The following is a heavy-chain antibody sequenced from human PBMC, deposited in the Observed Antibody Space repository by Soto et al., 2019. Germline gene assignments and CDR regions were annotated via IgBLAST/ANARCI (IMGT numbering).Heavy chain of an antibody. J-gene: IGHJ6*03. CDR1: GYTLAIYD. CDR3: ARDIPHYDYIWGSYRGYYMDV. Sequence: ASVKVSCKASGYTLAIYDINWVRQSTGQGLEWMGWMNPNSGNTGYAQKFQGRVTMTRNTSISTAYMELSSLRAEDTAVYYCARDIPHYDYIWGSYRGYYMDVWGKGTTVTVSS. CDR2: MNPNSGNT. V-gene: IGHV1-8*01. D-gene: IGHD3-16*01.